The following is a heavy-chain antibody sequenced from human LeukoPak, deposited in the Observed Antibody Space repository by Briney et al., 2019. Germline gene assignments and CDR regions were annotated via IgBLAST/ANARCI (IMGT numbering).Heavy chain of an antibody. V-gene: IGHV4-34*01. J-gene: IGHJ4*02. CDR3: ARRRLGYYFDY. CDR1: GGSFSGYY. Sequence: SETLSLTCGVCGGSFSGYYWSWIRQPPGKGLEWIGEINPRGSTNYNPSLKSRVTLSADTSKNQFSLTLNSVTAADTAVYYCARRRLGYYFDYWGQGTLVTVSS. CDR2: INPRGST. D-gene: IGHD5-24*01.